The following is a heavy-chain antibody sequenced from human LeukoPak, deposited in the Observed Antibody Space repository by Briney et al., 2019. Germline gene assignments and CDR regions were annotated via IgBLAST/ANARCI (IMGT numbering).Heavy chain of an antibody. Sequence: PGGSLRLSCSVSGFTFSTYSMNWVRQAPGKGLEWVSSIGSSSIYIYYADSVRGRFTISRDNAKNSLYLQMNSLRAEDTAVYYCARHAPPPDLLFKASSGTRPQNWFDPWGQGTLVTVSS. D-gene: IGHD2-2*01. J-gene: IGHJ5*02. CDR1: GFTFSTYS. V-gene: IGHV3-21*01. CDR2: IGSSSIYI. CDR3: ARHAPPPDLLFKASSGTRPQNWFDP.